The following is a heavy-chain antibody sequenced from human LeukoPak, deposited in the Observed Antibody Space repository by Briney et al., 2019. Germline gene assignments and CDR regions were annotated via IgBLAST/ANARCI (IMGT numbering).Heavy chain of an antibody. V-gene: IGHV3-23*01. CDR2: VSGNGGST. CDR3: AKVIQAYSGY. D-gene: IGHD3-10*01. CDR1: GFTFSSYA. Sequence: GGSLRLSCAASGFTFSSYAMSWVRQAPGKGLEWVSAVSGNGGSTYYADSVKGRFTISRDNSKNTLYLQMNSLRAEDTAIYYCAKVIQAYSGYRGQGTLVTVSS. J-gene: IGHJ4*02.